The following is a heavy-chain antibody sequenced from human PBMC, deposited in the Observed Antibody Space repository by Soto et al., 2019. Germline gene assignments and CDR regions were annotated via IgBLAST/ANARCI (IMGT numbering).Heavy chain of an antibody. CDR3: ARYCSSTSCYYYYGMDV. CDR2: IIPIFGTA. V-gene: IGHV1-69*13. J-gene: IGHJ6*02. D-gene: IGHD2-2*01. Sequence: ASVKVSCKASGGTFSSYAISWVRQAPGQGLEWMGGIIPIFGTANYAQKFQGRVTITADESTSTAYMELRSLRSDDTAVYYCARYCSSTSCYYYYGMDVWGQGTTVTVSS. CDR1: GGTFSSYA.